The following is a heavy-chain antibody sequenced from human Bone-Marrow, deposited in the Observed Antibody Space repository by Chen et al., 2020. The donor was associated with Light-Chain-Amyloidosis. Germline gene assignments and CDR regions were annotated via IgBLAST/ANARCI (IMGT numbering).Heavy chain of an antibody. Sequence: QVQLQESVPGLVKPSQTLSLTCTVSGGSISSGGYYWSWIRQHPGKGLEWIGYIYYSGSSYYHPSHKSRVTISVDTSKDQFSLKLSSVAAADTAVYYGAGSSPCYYGSGSPRVYYGMDVWGQGTTVTVS. CDR2: IYYSGSS. V-gene: IGHV4-31*03. J-gene: IGHJ6*02. CDR3: AGSSPCYYGSGSPRVYYGMDV. D-gene: IGHD3-10*01. CDR1: GGSISSGGYY.